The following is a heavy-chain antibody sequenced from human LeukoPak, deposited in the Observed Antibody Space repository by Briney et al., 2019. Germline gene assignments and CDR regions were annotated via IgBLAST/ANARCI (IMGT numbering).Heavy chain of an antibody. CDR2: IYHSGST. Sequence: SETLCLTCAVSGGSISSGGYSWSWIRQPPGKGLEWIGYIYHSGSTYYNPSLKSRVTISVDRSKNQFSLKLSSVTAADTAVYYCARGKAHLGVTGRFDYWGQGTLVTVSS. CDR3: ARGKAHLGVTGRFDY. CDR1: GGSISSGGYS. V-gene: IGHV4-30-2*01. J-gene: IGHJ4*02. D-gene: IGHD2-21*02.